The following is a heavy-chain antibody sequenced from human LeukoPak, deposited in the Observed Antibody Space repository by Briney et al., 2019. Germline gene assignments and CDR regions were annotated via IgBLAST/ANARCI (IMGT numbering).Heavy chain of an antibody. CDR1: GFTFSSYA. J-gene: IGHJ4*02. V-gene: IGHV3-23*01. D-gene: IGHD3-22*01. Sequence: GGSLRLSCAASGFTFSSYAMSWVRQAPGKGLEWVSAISGSGGSTYYADSVKGRFTISRDNSKNTLYLQMNSLRAEDTAVYYCAKEGYYYDSSGITFDYWGQGTLVTVSS. CDR2: ISGSGGST. CDR3: AKEGYYYDSSGITFDY.